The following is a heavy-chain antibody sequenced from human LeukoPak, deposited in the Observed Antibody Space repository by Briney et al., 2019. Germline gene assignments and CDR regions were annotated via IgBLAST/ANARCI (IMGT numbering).Heavy chain of an antibody. J-gene: IGHJ4*02. CDR2: INPNSGGT. V-gene: IGHV1-2*02. Sequence: GASVKVSCKASGYTFTGYYMHWVRQAPGQGLEWMGWINPNSGGTNYAQKFQGRVTMTRDTSISTAYMELSRLRSDDTAVYYCASATLGPTTPVPPDYWGQGTLVTVSS. D-gene: IGHD1-26*01. CDR3: ASATLGPTTPVPPDY. CDR1: GYTFTGYY.